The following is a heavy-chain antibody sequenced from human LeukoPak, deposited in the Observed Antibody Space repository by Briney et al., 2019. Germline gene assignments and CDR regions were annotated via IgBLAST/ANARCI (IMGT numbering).Heavy chain of an antibody. CDR2: ISNTGENT. J-gene: IGHJ4*02. V-gene: IGHV3-23*01. Sequence: GGSLRLSCVASGFTFSTYAMIWVRQAPGKGLEWVSAISNTGENTYFADSVKGRFSISRDNSKNTVYLQMSGLRAEDTAAYYCAKDGGYWGQGTLVTVSP. CDR3: AKDGGY. D-gene: IGHD3-3*01. CDR1: GFTFSTYA.